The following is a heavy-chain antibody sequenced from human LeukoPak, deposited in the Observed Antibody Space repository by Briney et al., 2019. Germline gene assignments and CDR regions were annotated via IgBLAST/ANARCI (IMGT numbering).Heavy chain of an antibody. V-gene: IGHV5-51*01. D-gene: IGHD4-17*01. Sequence: GESLKISCKGSGYSFTSYWIGWVRQMPGKGLEWMGIIYPGDSDTRYSPSFQGQVTISADKSISTAYLQWSSLKASDTAMYYCARREASTTVTTSAKWFDPWGQGTLVTVSS. J-gene: IGHJ5*02. CDR1: GYSFTSYW. CDR3: ARREASTTVTTSAKWFDP. CDR2: IYPGDSDT.